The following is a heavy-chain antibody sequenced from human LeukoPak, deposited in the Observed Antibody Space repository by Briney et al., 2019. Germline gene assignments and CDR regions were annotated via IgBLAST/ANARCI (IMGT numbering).Heavy chain of an antibody. CDR1: GDSISSYF. D-gene: IGHD6-13*01. J-gene: IGHJ4*02. V-gene: IGHV4-59*12. CDR3: ARVGHIIAAGTYDY. CDR2: IFYSGSP. Sequence: PSETLSLTCTFSGDSISSYFWSWLRQPPGKGLEWIGNIFYSGSPNYNPSLKSRVTTSFDTSKNQFSLKLSFVTAADTAVYYCARVGHIIAAGTYDYWGQGTLVTVSS.